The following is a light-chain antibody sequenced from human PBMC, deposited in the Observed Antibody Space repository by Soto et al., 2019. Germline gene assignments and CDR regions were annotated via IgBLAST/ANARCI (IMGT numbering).Light chain of an antibody. CDR3: QQRRNWHLIT. J-gene: IGKJ5*01. V-gene: IGKV3-11*01. CDR1: QSVSSY. CDR2: DAS. Sequence: EIVLTQSPATLSLSPGERATLSCRASQSVSSYLAWYQQKPGQAPRLLIYDASNRASGIPGRFSGSGSGTDFTLTTASLEPEDCAVYHCQQRRNWHLITCGQGTRLEIK.